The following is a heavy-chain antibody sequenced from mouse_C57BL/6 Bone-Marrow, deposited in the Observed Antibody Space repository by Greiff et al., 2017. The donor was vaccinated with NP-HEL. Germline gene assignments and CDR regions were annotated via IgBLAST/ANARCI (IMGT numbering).Heavy chain of an antibody. J-gene: IGHJ4*01. Sequence: EVHLVESGPGLVKPSQSLSLTCSVTGYSITSGYYWNWIRQFPGNKLEWMGYISYDGSNNYNPSLKNRISITRDTSKNQFFLKLNSVTTEDTATYYCARGGEGAMDYWGQGTSVTVSS. CDR2: ISYDGSN. D-gene: IGHD6-1*01. CDR1: GYSITSGYY. CDR3: ARGGEGAMDY. V-gene: IGHV3-6*01.